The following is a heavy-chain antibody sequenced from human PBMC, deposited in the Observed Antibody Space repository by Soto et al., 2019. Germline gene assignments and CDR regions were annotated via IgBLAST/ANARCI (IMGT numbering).Heavy chain of an antibody. CDR3: TRGEQYRGRIFDF. D-gene: IGHD1-26*01. CDR2: TYYRSKWYY. J-gene: IGHJ4*01. CDR1: GDSVSSNTAA. Sequence: PSQTLSLTCDISGDSVSSNTAAWNWVRQSPSRGLEWLGRTYYRSKWYYDYALSVKSRITINPDTSKNQYSLQLNSVTPEDTAVYYCTRGEQYRGRIFDFWGPGTLVTVSS. V-gene: IGHV6-1*01.